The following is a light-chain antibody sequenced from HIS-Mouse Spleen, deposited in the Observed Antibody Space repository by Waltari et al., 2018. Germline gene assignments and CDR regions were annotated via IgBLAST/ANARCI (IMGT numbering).Light chain of an antibody. CDR2: AAS. J-gene: IGKJ1*01. V-gene: IGKV1-9*01. CDR1: QGISSY. Sequence: DIQLTQSPSFLSASVGDRVTITCRASQGISSYLAWYQQNPGKAPKHLIYAASTLQSGVPSRFSGSGSGTEFTLTISSLQPEDFATYYCQQLNSYPPTFGQGTKVEIK. CDR3: QQLNSYPPT.